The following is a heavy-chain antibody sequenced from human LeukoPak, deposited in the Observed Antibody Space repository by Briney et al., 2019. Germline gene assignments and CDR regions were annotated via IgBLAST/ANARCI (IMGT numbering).Heavy chain of an antibody. D-gene: IGHD6-19*01. J-gene: IGHJ6*03. CDR3: ARHYRLAGYFYYMDV. CDR2: ISFSGSA. V-gene: IGHV4-39*01. CDR1: GGLVSGNNFY. Sequence: PSETLSLTCAVSGGLVSGNNFYWGWIRQPPGQGLEWIGSISFSGSASYNPSLKSRVAISVHSSKNQVSLSLSSVTAADTAVYHCARHYRLAGYFYYMDVWSKGTTVIVSS.